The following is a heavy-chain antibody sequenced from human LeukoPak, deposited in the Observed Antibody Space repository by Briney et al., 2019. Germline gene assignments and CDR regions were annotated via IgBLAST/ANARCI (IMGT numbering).Heavy chain of an antibody. Sequence: PSETLSLTCTVSGGSISSYYWSWIRQPPGKGLEWIGYIYYSGSTNYNPSLKSRVTISVDTSKNQFSLKLSSVTAADTAVYYCAGPDKHYAFDIWGQGTMVTVSS. J-gene: IGHJ3*02. CDR1: GGSISSYY. D-gene: IGHD3-3*02. V-gene: IGHV4-59*01. CDR3: AGPDKHYAFDI. CDR2: IYYSGST.